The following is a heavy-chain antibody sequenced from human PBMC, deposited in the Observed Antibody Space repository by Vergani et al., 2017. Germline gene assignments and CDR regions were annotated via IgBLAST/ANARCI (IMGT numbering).Heavy chain of an antibody. CDR2: INHSGST. V-gene: IGHV4-34*01. D-gene: IGHD2-15*01. J-gene: IGHJ6*02. CDR3: ARGRYDCSGGSCYPGMDV. Sequence: QVQLQQWGAGLLTPSETLSLTCAVYGGSFSGYYWSWIRQPPGKGLEWFGEINHSGSTNNNPSLKSRVTISLDTSKNQFSLKLSSVTAADTAVYYCARGRYDCSGGSCYPGMDVWGQGTTVTVSS. CDR1: GGSFSGYY.